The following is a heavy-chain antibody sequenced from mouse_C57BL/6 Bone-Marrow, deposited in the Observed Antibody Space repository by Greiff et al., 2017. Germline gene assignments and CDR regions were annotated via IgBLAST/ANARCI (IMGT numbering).Heavy chain of an antibody. CDR2: ISSGGDYI. D-gene: IGHD2-4*01. J-gene: IGHJ2*01. Sequence: VQLKESGEGLVKPGGSLKLSCAASGFTFSSYAMSWVRQTPEKRLEWVAYISSGGDYIYYADTVKGRFTISRDNARNTLYLQMSSLKSEDTAMYYCTRFYDYDRGFDYWGQGTTLTVSS. CDR3: TRFYDYDRGFDY. CDR1: GFTFSSYA. V-gene: IGHV5-9-1*02.